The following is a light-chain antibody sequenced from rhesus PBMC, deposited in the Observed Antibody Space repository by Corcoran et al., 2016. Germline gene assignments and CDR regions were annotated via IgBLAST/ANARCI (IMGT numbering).Light chain of an antibody. CDR2: GNT. CDR1: SLKTYY. V-gene: IGLV3S11*01. J-gene: IGLJ1*01. CDR3: GSWVNSGNHYI. Sequence: SSGLTQEPALSVALGHTVRMTCQGASLKTYYARWYQQKPGQVPVLVIYGNTNRPFGIPGRFSGSWSGNTVSLTITGAQVEDEAEYYWGSWVNSGNHYIFGAGTRLTVL.